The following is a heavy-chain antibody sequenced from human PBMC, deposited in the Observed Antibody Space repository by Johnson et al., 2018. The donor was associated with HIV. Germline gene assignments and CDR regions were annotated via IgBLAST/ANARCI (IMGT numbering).Heavy chain of an antibody. D-gene: IGHD6-19*01. CDR1: GFTFDDYT. CDR3: AKGGLGHTDAFDI. Sequence: VESGGGLVQPGRSLRLSCAASGFTFDDYTMHWVRQGPGKGLEWVSLISWDGGSTYYGDSLKCRFTISIDNSKNSLYLQMNSLRSEDTALYYCAKGGLGHTDAFDIWGQGTMVTVSP. CDR2: ISWDGGST. J-gene: IGHJ3*02. V-gene: IGHV3-43*01.